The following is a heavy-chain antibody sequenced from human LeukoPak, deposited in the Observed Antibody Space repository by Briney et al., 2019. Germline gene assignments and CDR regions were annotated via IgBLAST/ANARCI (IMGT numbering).Heavy chain of an antibody. D-gene: IGHD2-15*01. CDR2: ICGSGGNT. CDR3: ARDTGVVVAFDY. J-gene: IGHJ4*02. CDR1: GFTFINYA. Sequence: GGSLRLSCTASGFTFINYAMSWVRQAPGKGPEWVSIICGSGGNTYYANSVKGRFTISRDNSKNTLYLQMNSLRAEDTAVYYCARDTGVVVAFDYWGQGALVTVSS. V-gene: IGHV3-23*01.